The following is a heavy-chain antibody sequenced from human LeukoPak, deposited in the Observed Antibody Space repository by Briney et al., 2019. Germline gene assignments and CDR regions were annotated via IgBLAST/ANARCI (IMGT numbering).Heavy chain of an antibody. CDR1: GYTFTSYA. Sequence: ASVTVSCKASGYTFTSYAMHWVRQAPGQRLEWMGWINAGNGNTKYSQKFQGRVTITRDTSASTAYMELSSLRSEDTAVYYCASKGRLLWFGESSGPFDYWGQGTLVTVSS. J-gene: IGHJ4*02. CDR3: ASKGRLLWFGESSGPFDY. V-gene: IGHV1-3*01. CDR2: INAGNGNT. D-gene: IGHD3-10*01.